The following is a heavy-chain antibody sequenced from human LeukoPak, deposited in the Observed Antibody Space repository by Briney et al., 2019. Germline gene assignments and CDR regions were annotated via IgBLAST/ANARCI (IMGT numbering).Heavy chain of an antibody. D-gene: IGHD3-22*01. Sequence: SETLSLTCTVSGGSISSYYWSWIRQPPGKGLEWIGYIYYSGSTNYNPSLKSRVTISVDTSKNQFSLKLSSVTAADTAVYYCAGDLTYYYDSSGNWFDPWGQGTLVTVSS. CDR2: IYYSGST. CDR1: GGSISSYY. CDR3: AGDLTYYYDSSGNWFDP. V-gene: IGHV4-59*01. J-gene: IGHJ5*02.